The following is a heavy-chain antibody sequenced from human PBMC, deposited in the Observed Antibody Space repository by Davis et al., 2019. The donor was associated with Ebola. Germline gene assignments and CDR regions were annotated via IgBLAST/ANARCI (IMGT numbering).Heavy chain of an antibody. CDR1: GFTFSSYG. CDR3: AKEMGMMYFDY. D-gene: IGHD3-16*01. V-gene: IGHV3-30*02. J-gene: IGHJ4*02. CDR2: IWYDGSNK. Sequence: GGSLRLSCAASGFTFSSYGMHWVRQAPGKGLEWVAVIWYDGSNKYYADSVKGRFTISRDNSKNTLYLQMNSLRAEGTAVYYCAKEMGMMYFDYWGQGTLVTVSS.